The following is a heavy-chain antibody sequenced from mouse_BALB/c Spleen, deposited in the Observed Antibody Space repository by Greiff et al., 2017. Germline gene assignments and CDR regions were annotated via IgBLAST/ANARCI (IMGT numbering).Heavy chain of an antibody. J-gene: IGHJ4*01. V-gene: IGHV1-82*01. D-gene: IGHD1-1*01. CDR3: ARGGDYYGRDYAMDY. CDR2: IYPGDGDT. Sequence: VQLQQSGPELVKPGASVKISCKASGYAFSSSWMNWVKQRPGQGLEWIGRIYPGDGDTNYNGKFKGKATLTADKSSSTAYMQLSSLTSVDSAVYFCARGGDYYGRDYAMDYWGQGTSVTVSS. CDR1: GYAFSSSW.